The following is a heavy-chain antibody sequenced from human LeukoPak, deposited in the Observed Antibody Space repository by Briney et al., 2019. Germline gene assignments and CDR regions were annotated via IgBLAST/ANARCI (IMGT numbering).Heavy chain of an antibody. CDR2: IYHSGST. CDR3: ASSAVVVPAAGWAFDI. V-gene: IGHV4-38-2*01. CDR1: GYSISSGYY. D-gene: IGHD2-2*01. J-gene: IGHJ3*02. Sequence: SETLSLTCAVSGYSISSGYYWVWIRQPPRKGLEWFGSIYHSGSTYYNPSLKSRVTISVDTSKNQFSLKLSSVTAADTAVYYCASSAVVVPAAGWAFDIWGQGTMVTVSS.